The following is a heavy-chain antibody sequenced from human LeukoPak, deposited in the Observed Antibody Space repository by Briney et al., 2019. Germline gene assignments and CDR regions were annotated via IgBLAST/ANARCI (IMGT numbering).Heavy chain of an antibody. CDR3: AGGLDIAVAGPGGYFAY. Sequence: GGSLRLSCAASGFTFRDYHMNWIRQAPGKGLEWVSYISPGGDAKYFADSVRGRFTISRDNAKHSLYLQMNSLTAEDAAVYYCAGGLDIAVAGPGGYFAYWGQGTLVTVSS. D-gene: IGHD6-19*01. V-gene: IGHV3-11*01. J-gene: IGHJ4*02. CDR1: GFTFRDYH. CDR2: ISPGGDAK.